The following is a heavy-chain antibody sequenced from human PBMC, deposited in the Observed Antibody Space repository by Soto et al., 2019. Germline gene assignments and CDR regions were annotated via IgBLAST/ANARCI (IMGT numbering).Heavy chain of an antibody. CDR1: GFGFGGFA. J-gene: IGHJ5*02. Sequence: PRGSLRLSCAASGFGFGGFAMNWVRQAPGKGLEWVSAIRATGDTTHYADSVKGRFTISRDNSKNILYLQMNSLRAEDTAVYYCAKENGILGAKWGIFQSWGKGTLVTVSS. CDR3: AKENGILGAKWGIFQS. D-gene: IGHD1-26*01. V-gene: IGHV3-23*01. CDR2: IRATGDTT.